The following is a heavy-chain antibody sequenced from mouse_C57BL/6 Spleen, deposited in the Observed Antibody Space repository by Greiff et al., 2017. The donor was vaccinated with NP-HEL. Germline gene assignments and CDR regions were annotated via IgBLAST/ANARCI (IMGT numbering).Heavy chain of an antibody. CDR2: INYDGSST. CDR3: ARIPEYYGSSYRVYAMDY. Sequence: EVKLEESEGGLVQPGSSMKLSCTASGFTFSDYYMAWVRQVPEKGLEWAANINYDGSSTYYLDSLKSRFIISRDNAKNILYLQMSRLKSEDTATYYCARIPEYYGSSYRVYAMDYWGQGTSVTVSS. V-gene: IGHV5-16*01. D-gene: IGHD1-1*01. J-gene: IGHJ4*01. CDR1: GFTFSDYY.